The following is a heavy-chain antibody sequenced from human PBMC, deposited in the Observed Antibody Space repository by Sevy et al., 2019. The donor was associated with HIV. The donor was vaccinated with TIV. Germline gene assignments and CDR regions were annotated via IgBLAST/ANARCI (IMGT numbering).Heavy chain of an antibody. CDR1: GFTFSSYS. CDR3: ARRVLVITTGYYYGMDV. J-gene: IGHJ6*02. D-gene: IGHD3-22*01. Sequence: GGSLRLSCAASGFTFSSYSMNWVRQAPGKGLEWVSYISSSSSTIYYADSVKGRFTISRDNAKNSLYLQMNSLRAEDTAVYYCARRVLVITTGYYYGMDVWGQGTTVTVSS. V-gene: IGHV3-48*01. CDR2: ISSSSSTI.